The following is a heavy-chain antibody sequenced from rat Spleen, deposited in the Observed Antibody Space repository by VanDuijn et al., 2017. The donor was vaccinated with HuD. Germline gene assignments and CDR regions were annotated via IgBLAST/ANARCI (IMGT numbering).Heavy chain of an antibody. J-gene: IGHJ3*01. V-gene: IGHV5-46*01. CDR3: ARHGVNYGAYNWFAY. CDR1: GFTFSSFP. CDR2: ITHIGGIT. D-gene: IGHD1-11*01. Sequence: EVQLVESGGGLVQPGRSLKLSCAASGFTFSSFPMAWVCQAPTKGLEWVATITHIGGITYYPDSVKGRFTISRDNAKSTLYLQMNSLRSEDTATYYCARHGVNYGAYNWFAYWGQGTLVTVSS.